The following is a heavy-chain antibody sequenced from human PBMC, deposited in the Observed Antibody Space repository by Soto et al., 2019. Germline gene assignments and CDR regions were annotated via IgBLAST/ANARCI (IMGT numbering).Heavy chain of an antibody. CDR2: IYYSGST. Sequence: SETLSLTCTVSGGSISSGGYYWSWIRQHPGKGLEWIGYIYYSGSTYYNPSLKSRVTISVDTSKNQFSLKLSSVTAADTAVYYCARGYYDFWSGYYPWFDPWGQGTLVTVSS. V-gene: IGHV4-31*03. D-gene: IGHD3-3*01. CDR1: GGSISSGGYY. J-gene: IGHJ5*02. CDR3: ARGYYDFWSGYYPWFDP.